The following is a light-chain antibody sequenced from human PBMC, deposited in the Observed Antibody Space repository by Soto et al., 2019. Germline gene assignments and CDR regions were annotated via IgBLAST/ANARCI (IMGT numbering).Light chain of an antibody. CDR1: QSISTY. V-gene: IGKV1-39*01. J-gene: IGKJ1*01. CDR3: QQSYSTLTWT. CDR2: AAS. Sequence: DIQMTQSPSSLSASIGDRVSITCRASQSISTYLHWYQQKPGKAPKLLIYAASSLRSGVPSRFSGSGSVTDFTLTISSLQPEDFATYYCQQSYSTLTWTFGQGTMVEIK.